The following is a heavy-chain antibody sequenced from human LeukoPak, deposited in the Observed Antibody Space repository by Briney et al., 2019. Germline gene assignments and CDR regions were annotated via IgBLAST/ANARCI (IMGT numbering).Heavy chain of an antibody. V-gene: IGHV3-20*04. D-gene: IGHD3-10*01. CDR3: ARPMVRGGGYYYYYMDV. CDR1: GLTFDDYG. Sequence: GGSLRLSCAASGLTFDDYGMSWVRQAPGKGLEWVSGINWNGGSTGYADSVKGRFTISRDNAKNSLYLQMNSLRAEDTALYYCARPMVRGGGYYYYYMDVWGKGTTVTVSS. CDR2: INWNGGST. J-gene: IGHJ6*03.